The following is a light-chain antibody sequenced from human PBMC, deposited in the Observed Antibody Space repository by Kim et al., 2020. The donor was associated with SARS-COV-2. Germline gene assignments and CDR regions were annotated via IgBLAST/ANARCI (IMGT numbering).Light chain of an antibody. CDR3: QQANSFPPLA. J-gene: IGKJ1*01. V-gene: IGKV1-12*01. CDR1: QNISTR. CDR2: AAS. Sequence: VGDRVTITCRASQNISTRLAWYQHKPGKAPKLLIFAASTLDSGVPSRFSGGGSETDFTLTIARLQPADAATYYCQQANSFPPLAFGQGTKVDIK.